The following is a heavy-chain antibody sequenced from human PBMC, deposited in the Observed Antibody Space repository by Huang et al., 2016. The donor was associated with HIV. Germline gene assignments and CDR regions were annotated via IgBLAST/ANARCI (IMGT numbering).Heavy chain of an antibody. CDR3: AKDRGDCIDY. V-gene: IGHV3-30*02. CDR1: GFIFSSYG. CDR2: IRYDGSNK. Sequence: QVQLVESGGGVVQPGGSLRLSCAASGFIFSSYGMHWVRQAPGKGLGWVAVIRYDGSNKYYADSVKGRFTISRDNSKNTLYLQMNSLRPEDTAVYYCAKDRGDCIDYWGQGTLVTVSS. J-gene: IGHJ4*02. D-gene: IGHD2-21*02.